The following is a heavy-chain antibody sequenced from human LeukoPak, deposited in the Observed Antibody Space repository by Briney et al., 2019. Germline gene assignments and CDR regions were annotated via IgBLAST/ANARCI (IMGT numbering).Heavy chain of an antibody. V-gene: IGHV3-53*01. CDR1: GFTVSTNY. CDR2: IYGGGST. Sequence: PGGSLRLSCAASGFTVSTNYMRWVRQAPGKGLEWVSLIYGGGSTYYADSVKGRFTISRVNSKNTLYFQMNSLRAEDTAVYYCTRAVSSNHPPDSWGQGTLVTVSS. CDR3: TRAVSSNHPPDS. D-gene: IGHD2-2*01. J-gene: IGHJ4*02.